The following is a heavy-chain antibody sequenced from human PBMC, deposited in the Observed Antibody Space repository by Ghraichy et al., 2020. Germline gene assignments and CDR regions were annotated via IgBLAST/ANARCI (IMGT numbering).Heavy chain of an antibody. Sequence: GGSLRLSCAASGFTFSNAWMSWVRQAPGKGLEWVGRIKSKTYGGTTDYAAPVKGRFTISRDDSKNTLYLQMNSLKTEDTAVYYCTTIGGIAAAEGYWGQGTLVTVSS. J-gene: IGHJ4*02. CDR2: IKSKTYGGTT. CDR1: GFTFSNAW. CDR3: TTIGGIAAAEGY. V-gene: IGHV3-15*01. D-gene: IGHD6-13*01.